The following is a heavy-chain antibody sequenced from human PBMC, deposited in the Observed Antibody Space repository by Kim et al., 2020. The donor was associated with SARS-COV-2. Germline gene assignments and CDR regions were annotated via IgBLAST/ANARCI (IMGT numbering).Heavy chain of an antibody. D-gene: IGHD3-10*01. V-gene: IGHV3-23*01. CDR1: GFTFSSYA. CDR2: ISCSGGST. J-gene: IGHJ4*02. CDR3: AKVDGGWFGELVDY. Sequence: GGSLRLSCAASGFTFSSYAMSWVRQAPGKGLEWVSAISCSGGSTYYADSVKGRFTISRDNSKNTLYLQMNSLRAEDTAVYYCAKVDGGWFGELVDYWGQGTLVTVSS.